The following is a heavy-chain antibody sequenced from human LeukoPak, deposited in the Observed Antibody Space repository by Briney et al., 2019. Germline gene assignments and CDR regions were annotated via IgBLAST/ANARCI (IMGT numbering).Heavy chain of an antibody. Sequence: GESLKISCKGSGYSFTSYWIGWVRQMPGKALEWMGIIYPGDSDTRYSPSFQGQVTISADKSVSTAYLQWSSLKASDTAMYYCARVYYDFWSGYYYFDYWGQGTLVTVSS. CDR1: GYSFTSYW. CDR3: ARVYYDFWSGYYYFDY. V-gene: IGHV5-51*01. D-gene: IGHD3-3*01. J-gene: IGHJ4*02. CDR2: IYPGDSDT.